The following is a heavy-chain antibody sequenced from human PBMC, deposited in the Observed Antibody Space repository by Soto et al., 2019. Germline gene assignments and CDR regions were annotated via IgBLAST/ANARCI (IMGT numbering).Heavy chain of an antibody. CDR1: GFTFSSYA. CDR2: ISGSGGST. V-gene: IGHV3-23*01. CDR3: AKVSSRHYYDSSGIPFY. J-gene: IGHJ4*02. D-gene: IGHD3-22*01. Sequence: GGSLRLSCAASGFTFSSYAMSWVRQAPGKGLEWVSAISGSGGSTYYADSVKGRFTISSDNSKNTLYLQMNSLRAEDTAVYYCAKVSSRHYYDSSGIPFYWGQGTLVTVSS.